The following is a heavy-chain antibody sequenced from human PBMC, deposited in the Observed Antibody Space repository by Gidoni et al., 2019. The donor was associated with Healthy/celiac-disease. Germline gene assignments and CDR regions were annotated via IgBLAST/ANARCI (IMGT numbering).Heavy chain of an antibody. Sequence: QVQLQESGPGLVKPSGTLSLTCAVSGGSTSSSNWWSWVRQPPGKGLEWIGEIYHSGSTNYNPSLKSRVTISVDKSKNQFSLTLSSVTAADTAVYYCAREKYSSSWYPNYFDYWGQGTLVTVSS. CDR3: AREKYSSSWYPNYFDY. D-gene: IGHD6-13*01. J-gene: IGHJ4*02. CDR1: GGSTSSSNW. V-gene: IGHV4-4*02. CDR2: IYHSGST.